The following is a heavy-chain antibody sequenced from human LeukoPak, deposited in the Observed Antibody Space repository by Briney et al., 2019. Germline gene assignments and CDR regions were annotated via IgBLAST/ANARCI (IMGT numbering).Heavy chain of an antibody. D-gene: IGHD4-11*01. CDR2: IIIRGSTI. CDR1: GFTFSSYE. V-gene: IGHV3-48*03. J-gene: IGHJ4*02. CDR3: ARDHYRAVTASDY. Sequence: GGSLRLSCAASGFTFSSYEMNWVRHAPGKGREWVSYIIIRGSTIYYADSGKGRFTISRDNDKNSLYLQMNSLRAEDTALYYCARDHYRAVTASDYWGQGTLVTVSS.